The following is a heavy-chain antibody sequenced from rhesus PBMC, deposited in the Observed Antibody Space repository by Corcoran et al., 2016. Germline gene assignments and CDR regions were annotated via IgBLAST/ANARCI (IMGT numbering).Heavy chain of an antibody. D-gene: IGHD6-13*01. CDR1: GDSINSYY. CDR2: IYGSCGNT. CDR3: ARCGFAAGRLYFDF. Sequence: QVQLQESGPGLVTPSETLSLTCAVSGDSINSYYWTWIRQHPGKGLEWIGRIYGSCGNTNYNPALRSRVTISRDTSKNQFSLKLNSVTAADTAIYYCARCGFAAGRLYFDFWGQGVLVTVSS. J-gene: IGHJ4*01. V-gene: IGHV4-147*01.